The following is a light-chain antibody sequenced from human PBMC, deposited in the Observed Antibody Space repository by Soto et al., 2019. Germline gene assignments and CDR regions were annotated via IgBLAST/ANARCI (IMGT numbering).Light chain of an antibody. CDR3: QQTHSTIHS. CDR2: AAA. V-gene: IGKV1-39*01. CDR1: QNIERY. Sequence: DIQMTQSPSSLSASIGYTITISCRASQNIERYLNWYQQKEGRAPQLLMFAAANLESGVPSRFRGSGSGTDFTLTISSLQPEDFATYYCQQTHSTIHSFGQGTQVDI. J-gene: IGKJ2*01.